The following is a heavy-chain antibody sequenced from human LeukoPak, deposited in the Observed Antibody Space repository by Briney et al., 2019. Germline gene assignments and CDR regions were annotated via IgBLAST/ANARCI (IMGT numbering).Heavy chain of an antibody. D-gene: IGHD6-19*01. CDR3: ARDRDSSGSLDY. V-gene: IGHV3-21*01. J-gene: IGHJ4*02. CDR2: ISSSSSYI. Sequence: GGSLRLSCAASGFTVSSNYMSWVRQAPGKGLEWVSSISSSSSYIYYADSVKGRFTISRDNAKNSLYLQMNSLRAEDTAVYYCARDRDSSGSLDYWGQGTLVTVSS. CDR1: GFTVSSNY.